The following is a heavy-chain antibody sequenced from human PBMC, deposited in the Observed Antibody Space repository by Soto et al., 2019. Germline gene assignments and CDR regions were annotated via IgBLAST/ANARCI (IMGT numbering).Heavy chain of an antibody. CDR3: AKRRGYSNGEFDY. J-gene: IGHJ4*02. CDR2: ITAYNGNT. CDR1: GYSSTSYG. D-gene: IGHD5-18*01. V-gene: IGHV1-18*01. Sequence: QVQLVQCGAEVKKPGASVKVSCKASGYSSTSYGISWVRQAHGQGLEWMGWITAYNGNTNYAQKLQGRVTMTTDTYTSTPYMQLRSLRSDDTAVYYCAKRRGYSNGEFDYWGQGTLVTVSS.